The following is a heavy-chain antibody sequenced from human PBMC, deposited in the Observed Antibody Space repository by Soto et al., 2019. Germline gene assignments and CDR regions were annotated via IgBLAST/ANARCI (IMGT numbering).Heavy chain of an antibody. CDR2: VFYSGST. CDR3: ARYYDILTGYYRAFDY. Sequence: PSETLCLTCTVSGGSISSYYWSWIRQPPGKGLEWIGYVFYSGSTNYNPSLKSRVTISVDTSKNLFSLKLSSVTAADTAVYYCARYYDILTGYYRAFDYWGQGTLVTVS. CDR1: GGSISSYY. J-gene: IGHJ4*02. V-gene: IGHV4-59*08. D-gene: IGHD3-9*01.